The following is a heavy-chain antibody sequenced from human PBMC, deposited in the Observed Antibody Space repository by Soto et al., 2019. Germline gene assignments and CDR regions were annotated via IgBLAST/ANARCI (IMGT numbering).Heavy chain of an antibody. CDR1: GGSISSYY. CDR2: IYYSGST. D-gene: IGHD1-1*01. V-gene: IGHV4-59*01. Sequence: PSETLSLTCTVSGGSISSYYWSWIQQPPGKGLEWIGYIYYSGSTNYNPSLKSRVTISVDTSKNQFSLKLSSVTAADTAVYYCARDRGTFTFDYWGQGTLVTVSS. J-gene: IGHJ4*02. CDR3: ARDRGTFTFDY.